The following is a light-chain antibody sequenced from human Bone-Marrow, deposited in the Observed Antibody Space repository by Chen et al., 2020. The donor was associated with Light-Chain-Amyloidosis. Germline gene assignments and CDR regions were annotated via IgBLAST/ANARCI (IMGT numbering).Light chain of an antibody. CDR3: QQYYSSPWT. Sequence: DIVMTQSPDSLAVSLGERATINCKSSQNVLYSSNNKNYLAWYQQRPGQPPKLLIYWTSTREFGVPDRFRGSGSGTDFTLTISSLQAEDVAVYYCQQYYSSPWTFGQGTRVEIK. V-gene: IGKV4-1*01. CDR2: WTS. J-gene: IGKJ1*01. CDR1: QNVLYSSNNKNY.